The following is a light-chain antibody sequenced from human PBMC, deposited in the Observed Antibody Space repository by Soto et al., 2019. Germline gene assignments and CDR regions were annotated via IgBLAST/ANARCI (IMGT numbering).Light chain of an antibody. CDR2: GAS. Sequence: EIVMTQSPATLSVSPGERATLSCRASQSVSSNLAWYQQTPVQAPRLLIYGASTRATGIPARFSGSGSGTEFTLTISSLQSEDFAVYYCQQYNNWPPITFGPGTKVDIK. J-gene: IGKJ3*01. CDR1: QSVSSN. V-gene: IGKV3-15*01. CDR3: QQYNNWPPIT.